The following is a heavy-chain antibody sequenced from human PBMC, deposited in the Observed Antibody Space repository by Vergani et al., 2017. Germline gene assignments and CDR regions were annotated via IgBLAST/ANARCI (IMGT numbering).Heavy chain of an antibody. V-gene: IGHV1-2*02. CDR2: INPNSGGT. Sequence: QVQLVQSGAEVKKPGASVKVSCKASGYTFTGYYMHWVRQAPGQGLEWMGWINPNSGGTNYAQKFQGRVTMTKDTSTSTVDMERSSLRSEDTTMYYCARVGSGGSPFPMDVWGQGPTVTASS. J-gene: IGHJ6*02. D-gene: IGHD2-15*01. CDR1: GYTFTGYY. CDR3: ARVGSGGSPFPMDV.